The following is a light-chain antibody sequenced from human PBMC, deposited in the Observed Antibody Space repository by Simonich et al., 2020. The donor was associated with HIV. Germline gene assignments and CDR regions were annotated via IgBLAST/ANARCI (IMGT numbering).Light chain of an antibody. CDR3: QQYNKWPPWT. Sequence: DIQMTQSPSTLSASVGDRVTITCRASESISSWLAWYQQKSGKAPKLLIYKASSLKSGVPSRFSGSGSGTEFTLTISSLQSEDFAVYYCQQYNKWPPWTFGQGTKVEIK. V-gene: IGKV1-5*03. CDR1: ESISSW. CDR2: KAS. J-gene: IGKJ1*01.